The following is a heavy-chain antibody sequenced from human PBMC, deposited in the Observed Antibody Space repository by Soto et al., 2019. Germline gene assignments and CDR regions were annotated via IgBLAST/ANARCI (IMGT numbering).Heavy chain of an antibody. D-gene: IGHD2-2*01. CDR3: TTDRRVVVPGLYFQH. V-gene: IGHV3-15*01. J-gene: IGHJ1*01. Sequence: EVQLVESGGGLVKPGGSLRLSCAASGFTFSNAWMSWVRQAPGKGLEWVGRIKSKTDGGTTDYAAPVKGRLTISRDDSKTTLYLQMNSLKTEDTAVYYCTTDRRVVVPGLYFQHWGQGTLVTVSS. CDR1: GFTFSNAW. CDR2: IKSKTDGGTT.